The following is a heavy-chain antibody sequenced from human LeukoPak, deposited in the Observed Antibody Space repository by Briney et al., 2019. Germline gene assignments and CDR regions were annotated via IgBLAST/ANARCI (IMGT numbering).Heavy chain of an antibody. CDR1: GFTFNSYW. V-gene: IGHV3-7*01. CDR2: IDPDGSEK. J-gene: IGHJ4*02. Sequence: GGSLRLSCAASGFTFNSYWMSWVRQAPGKGREWVANIDPDGSEKQYGDSVKGRFTTSRDNAKNSLYLQMNSLRAEDTAIYYCARIYYFGDNNWRYFDNWGQGTLVTVSS. D-gene: IGHD3-10*01. CDR3: ARIYYFGDNNWRYFDN.